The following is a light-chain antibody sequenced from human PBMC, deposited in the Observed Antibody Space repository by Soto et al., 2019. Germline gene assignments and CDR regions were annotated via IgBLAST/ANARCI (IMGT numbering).Light chain of an antibody. CDR2: ATN. Sequence: QAVVTQEPSFSVSPGETVTLTCGLNSGSVSTSYYPGWYQQTPGQAPRTLIYATNTRSSGVPDLFSGSILGNKAALTITGAQADDESDYYCVLYMGSGIVVFGGGTKLTVL. CDR3: VLYMGSGIVV. J-gene: IGLJ2*01. CDR1: SGSVSTSYY. V-gene: IGLV8-61*01.